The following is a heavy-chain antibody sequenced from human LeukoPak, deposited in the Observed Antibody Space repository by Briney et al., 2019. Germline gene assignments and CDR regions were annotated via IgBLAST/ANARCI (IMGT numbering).Heavy chain of an antibody. J-gene: IGHJ5*02. Sequence: ETLSLTCAVYGGSFSGYYWSWIRQPPGKGLEWIGEINHSGSTNYNPSLKSRVTISVDTSKNQFSLKLSSVTAADTAVYYCARGSTVLLWFGELNNWFDPWGQGTLVTVSS. CDR1: GGSFSGYY. CDR3: ARGSTVLLWFGELNNWFDP. D-gene: IGHD3-10*01. CDR2: INHSGST. V-gene: IGHV4-34*01.